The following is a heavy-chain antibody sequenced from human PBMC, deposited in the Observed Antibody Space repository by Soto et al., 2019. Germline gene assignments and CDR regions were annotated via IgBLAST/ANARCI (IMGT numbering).Heavy chain of an antibody. CDR3: ATYPVGSTPYFDN. V-gene: IGHV4-59*08. CDR1: ADSISSYY. CDR2: VSYTGSA. J-gene: IGHJ4*02. D-gene: IGHD1-26*01. Sequence: QVHLQESGPGLVKPSETLSLTCTFSADSISSYYWSWIRQPPGKGLEWLGHVSYTGSANYNPSLSGRVSLSVDTSRIQFSLRLTSLTAADTAVYYCATYPVGSTPYFDNWGQGTLVTVS.